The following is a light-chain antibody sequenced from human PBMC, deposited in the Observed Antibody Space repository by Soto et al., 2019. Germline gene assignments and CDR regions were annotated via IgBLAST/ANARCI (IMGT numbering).Light chain of an antibody. CDR1: QSVRNF. Sequence: EVVLTQSPATLSLSPGERATLSCRASQSVRNFLAWYQQKPGQAPRLLIYEASNRAAGIPARFSGSGSGTDFTLTINSLEPEDFGVYYCQQRTNWPRGTFGQGTNLEI. V-gene: IGKV3-11*01. CDR2: EAS. J-gene: IGKJ2*02. CDR3: QQRTNWPRGT.